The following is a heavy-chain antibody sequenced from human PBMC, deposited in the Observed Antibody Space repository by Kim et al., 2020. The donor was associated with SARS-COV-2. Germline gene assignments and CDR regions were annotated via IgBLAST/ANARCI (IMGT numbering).Heavy chain of an antibody. V-gene: IGHV3-15*01. CDR2: IRANAHGGTT. J-gene: IGHJ4*01. Sequence: GGSLRLSCAASGFPFKNAWMSWVRQAPKKGLEWVGRIRANAHGGTTQYAAPVQGRFTISRDDSKNMLYLQMSSLKTEDTAVYYCARDSGETAYFFDYWG. CDR3: ARDSGETAYFFDY. D-gene: IGHD5-18*01. CDR1: GFPFKNAW.